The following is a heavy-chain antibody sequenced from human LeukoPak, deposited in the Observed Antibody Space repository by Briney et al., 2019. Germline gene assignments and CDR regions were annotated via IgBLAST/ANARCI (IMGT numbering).Heavy chain of an antibody. J-gene: IGHJ4*02. Sequence: PGGSLRLSCAASGFTFSSYGMHWVRQAPGKGLEWVAVISYDGSNKYYADSVKGRFTISRDNSKNTLYLQMNSLGAEDTAVYYCASPPYCSGGSCHDYWGQGTLVTVSS. CDR2: ISYDGSNK. V-gene: IGHV3-30*03. CDR3: ASPPYCSGGSCHDY. CDR1: GFTFSSYG. D-gene: IGHD2-15*01.